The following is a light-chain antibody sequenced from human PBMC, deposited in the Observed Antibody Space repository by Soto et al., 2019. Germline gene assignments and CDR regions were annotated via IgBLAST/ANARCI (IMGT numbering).Light chain of an antibody. Sequence: QPVLTQPPSASGTPGQRVTISCSGSSSNIGRNTVNWYQQLPGTAPKLLIFDNYQRPSGVPDRFSGSKSGTSASLAISGLQSEDEADYYCATWDDSLNGRAVFGGGTKLTVL. J-gene: IGLJ3*02. CDR3: ATWDDSLNGRAV. V-gene: IGLV1-44*01. CDR2: DNY. CDR1: SSNIGRNT.